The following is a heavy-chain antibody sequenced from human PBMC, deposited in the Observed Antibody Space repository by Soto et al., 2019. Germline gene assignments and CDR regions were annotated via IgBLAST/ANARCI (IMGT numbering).Heavy chain of an antibody. CDR1: GYTFTSYD. CDR2: MNPNSGNT. Sequence: ASVKVSCKASGYTFTSYDINWVRQATGQGLEWMGWMNPNSGNTGYAKKFQGRVTMTSNTSISTAYMELSSLRSEDTAVYYCARVGYYYGSGSHQGLDYWGQGTLVTVSS. J-gene: IGHJ4*02. CDR3: ARVGYYYGSGSHQGLDY. D-gene: IGHD3-10*01. V-gene: IGHV1-8*01.